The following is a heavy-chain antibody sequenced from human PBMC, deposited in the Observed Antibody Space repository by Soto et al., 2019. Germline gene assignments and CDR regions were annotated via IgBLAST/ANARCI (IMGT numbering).Heavy chain of an antibody. CDR2: IMPIFRTA. CDR1: GGTFSSSA. J-gene: IGHJ6*04. D-gene: IGHD6-19*01. CDR3: AGDKDRQQLGWNYYYIMDV. Sequence: QVQLVQSGAEVKKPGSSVKVSCKASGGTFSSSAFSWVRQAPGQGLEWMGGIMPIFRTADYAQKFQGRVTITADESTSTAYMELSSLRSEDTGVYYCAGDKDRQQLGWNYYYIMDVWGEWTTVTVSS. V-gene: IGHV1-69*12.